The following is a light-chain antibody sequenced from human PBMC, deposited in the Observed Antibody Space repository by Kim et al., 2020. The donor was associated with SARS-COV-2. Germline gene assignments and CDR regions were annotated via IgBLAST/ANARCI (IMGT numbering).Light chain of an antibody. CDR2: AAS. Sequence: IVLTQSPGTLSLSPGEGATLSCRAAQSLSRNHLAWYQQKPGQPPRLLIYAASIRATGIPDRFSGSGSGTDFTLTINRLQPEDFAVYYCQQYGSSPKITFGQGTRLEI. CDR3: QQYGSSPKIT. J-gene: IGKJ5*01. V-gene: IGKV3-20*01. CDR1: QSLSRNH.